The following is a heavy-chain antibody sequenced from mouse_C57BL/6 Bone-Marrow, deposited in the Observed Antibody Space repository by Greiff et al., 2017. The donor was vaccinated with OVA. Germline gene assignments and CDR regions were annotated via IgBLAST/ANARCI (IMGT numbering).Heavy chain of an antibody. CDR1: GYAFSSSW. CDR2: IYPGDGDT. CDR3: ARGGSSPLGY. V-gene: IGHV1-82*01. J-gene: IGHJ2*01. D-gene: IGHD1-1*01. Sequence: QVQLQQSGPELVKPGASVKLSCKASGYAFSSSWMNWVKQRPGKGLEWIGRIYPGDGDTNYNGKFKGKATLTADKSSSTAYMQLSSLTSEDSAVYFCARGGSSPLGYWGQGTTLTVSA.